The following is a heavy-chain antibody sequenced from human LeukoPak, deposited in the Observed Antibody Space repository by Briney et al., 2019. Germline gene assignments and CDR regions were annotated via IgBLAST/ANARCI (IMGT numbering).Heavy chain of an antibody. D-gene: IGHD3-22*01. CDR2: IIPIFGTA. CDR1: GYTFSNYD. J-gene: IGHJ5*02. CDR3: ARDGRENYYDSSGYFWFDP. Sequence: SVKVSCKASGYTFSNYDINWVRQATGQGLEWMGGIIPIFGTANYAQKFQGRVTITADESTSTAYMELSSLRSEDTAVYYCARDGRENYYDSSGYFWFDPWGQGTLVTVSS. V-gene: IGHV1-69*13.